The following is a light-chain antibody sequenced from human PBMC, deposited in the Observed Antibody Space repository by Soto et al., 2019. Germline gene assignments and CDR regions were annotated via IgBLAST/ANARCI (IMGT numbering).Light chain of an antibody. J-gene: IGLJ1*01. CDR2: EVT. V-gene: IGLV2-14*03. Sequence: QSALTQPASVSGSPGQSITVSCTGTSSDVGPYNYVSWYQQHPGQAPKLILYEVTHRTSGVSDRFSGSKSANTASLTISGLQAGDEADYYCSSYRSSSTYVFGTGTKLTVL. CDR3: SSYRSSSTYV. CDR1: SSDVGPYNY.